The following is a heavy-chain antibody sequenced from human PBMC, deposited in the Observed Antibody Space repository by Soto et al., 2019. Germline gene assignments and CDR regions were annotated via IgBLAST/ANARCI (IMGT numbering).Heavy chain of an antibody. CDR2: IYYSGST. J-gene: IGHJ2*01. D-gene: IGHD1-1*01. Sequence: QLQLQESGPGLVKPSETLSLTCTVSGGSISSSSYYWGWIRQPPGKGLEWIGSIYYSGSTYYNPSLKLRVTISVDTSKNQFSLKLSSVTAADTAVYYCARLTDDSLEIGGPPAEWYFDLWGRGTLVTVSS. V-gene: IGHV4-39*01. CDR1: GGSISSSSYY. CDR3: ARLTDDSLEIGGPPAEWYFDL.